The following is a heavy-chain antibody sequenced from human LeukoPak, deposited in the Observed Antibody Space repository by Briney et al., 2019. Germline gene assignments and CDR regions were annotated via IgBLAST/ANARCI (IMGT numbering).Heavy chain of an antibody. V-gene: IGHV3-30*18. CDR1: GFTFRSYG. Sequence: GGSLRLSCAASGFTFRSYGMHWVRQAPGKGPEWVALISSDGSNTYYADSVKGRFTISRDNSKNTLYLHMNSLRPEDTSTYYCANENYYGSGSYPDYWGQGTLVTVSS. CDR2: ISSDGSNT. D-gene: IGHD3-10*01. CDR3: ANENYYGSGSYPDY. J-gene: IGHJ4*02.